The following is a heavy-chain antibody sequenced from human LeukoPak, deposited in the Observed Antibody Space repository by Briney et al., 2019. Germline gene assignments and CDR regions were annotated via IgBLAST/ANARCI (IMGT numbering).Heavy chain of an antibody. D-gene: IGHD3-3*01. CDR1: GYTFTGYY. J-gene: IGHJ4*02. CDR3: ARGPSEYFDFIIGYDY. Sequence: GASVKVSCKASGYTFTGYYIHWVRQAPGQGLEYMGWIIPNSSATNYAQKFQGRVTMTRDTSISTAYLELSRLRSDDTAVYYCARGPSEYFDFIIGYDYWGQGTLVTVSS. V-gene: IGHV1-2*02. CDR2: IIPNSSAT.